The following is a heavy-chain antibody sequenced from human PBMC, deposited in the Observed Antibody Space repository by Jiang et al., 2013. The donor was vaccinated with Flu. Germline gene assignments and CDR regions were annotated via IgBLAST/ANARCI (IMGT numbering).Heavy chain of an antibody. Sequence: GPGLVKPSETLSLTCTVSGGSISSSSYYWGWIRQPPGKGLEWIGSIYYSGSTYYNPSLKSRVTISVDTSKNQFSLKLSSVTAADTAVYYCARLGSYDYVWGSSPPDYWGQGTLVTVSS. D-gene: IGHD3-16*01. CDR2: IYYSGST. V-gene: IGHV4-39*01. J-gene: IGHJ4*02. CDR3: ARLGSYDYVWGSSPPDY. CDR1: GGSISSSSYY.